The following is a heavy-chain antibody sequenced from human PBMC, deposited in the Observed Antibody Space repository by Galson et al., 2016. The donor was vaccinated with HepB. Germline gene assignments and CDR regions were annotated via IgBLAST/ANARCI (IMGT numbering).Heavy chain of an antibody. J-gene: IGHJ4*02. CDR2: ITGSGDST. V-gene: IGHV3-23*01. CDR1: GFTFSSSP. CDR3: ARDPAGYQ. Sequence: SLRLSCAASGFTFSSSPMSWVHQAPGKGLEWVSSITGSGDSTYYAESGKGRFTISRDNSKNTLFLQMNSLRAEDTAVYYCARDPAGYQWGQGTLVSVSS. D-gene: IGHD2-15*01.